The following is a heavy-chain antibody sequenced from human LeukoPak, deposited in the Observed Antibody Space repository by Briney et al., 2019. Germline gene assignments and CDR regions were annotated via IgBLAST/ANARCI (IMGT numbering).Heavy chain of an antibody. V-gene: IGHV3-74*01. CDR1: GFTFSNYR. CDR2: IYSDGSST. J-gene: IGHJ4*02. CDR3: VTFGSGSWGGC. D-gene: IGHD1-26*01. Sequence: GGSLRLSCAASGFTFSNYRMHWVRHVPAKGLVWVSRIYSDGSSTNYADSVKGRFTISRDNASNTLYLQMNSLRAEDTAVYYCVTFGSGSWGGCWGQGALVTVSS.